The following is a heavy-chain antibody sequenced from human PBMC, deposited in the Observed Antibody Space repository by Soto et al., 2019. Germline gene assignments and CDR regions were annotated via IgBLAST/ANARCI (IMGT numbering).Heavy chain of an antibody. J-gene: IGHJ4*02. CDR1: GYTFTSYG. D-gene: IGHD1-1*01. CDR3: ARVRYGDY. V-gene: IGHV1-18*01. CDR2: ISAHNGNT. Sequence: QVHLVQSGAEVKKPGPSVKVSCKGSGYTFTSYGITWVRQAPGQGLEWMGWISAHNGNTDYAQKLQGRVTVTRDTSTSTAYMELRSLRSDDTAVYYCARVRYGDYWGQGALVTVSS.